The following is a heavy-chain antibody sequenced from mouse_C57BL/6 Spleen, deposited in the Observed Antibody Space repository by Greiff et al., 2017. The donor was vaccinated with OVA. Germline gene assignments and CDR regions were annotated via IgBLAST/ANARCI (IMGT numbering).Heavy chain of an antibody. V-gene: IGHV1-54*01. J-gene: IGHJ3*01. CDR1: GYAFTNYL. CDR2: INPGSGGT. Sequence: QVQLQQSGAELVRPGTSVKVSCKASGYAFTNYLIEWVKQRPGQGLEWIGVINPGSGGTNYNEKFKGKATLTADKSSRTAYMQISSLTSEDSAVYFGGSETVTWAWFAYWGQGTLVTVSA. D-gene: IGHD2-13*01. CDR3: GSETVTWAWFAY.